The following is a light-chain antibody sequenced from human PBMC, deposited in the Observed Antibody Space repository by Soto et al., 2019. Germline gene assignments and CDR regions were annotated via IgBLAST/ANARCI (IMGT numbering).Light chain of an antibody. Sequence: QSALTQPAYVSGSPGQSITISCTGTSSDVGYYNYVSWYQQHPGKAPKLMIYEVSNRPSGVSNRFSGSKSGNTASLTISGLQAEDEADYYCSSYTSSTTPAVFGGGTKLTVL. V-gene: IGLV2-14*01. CDR1: SSDVGYYNY. J-gene: IGLJ2*01. CDR3: SSYTSSTTPAV. CDR2: EVS.